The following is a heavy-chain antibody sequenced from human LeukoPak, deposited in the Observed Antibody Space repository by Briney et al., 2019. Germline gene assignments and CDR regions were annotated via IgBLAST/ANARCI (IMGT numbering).Heavy chain of an antibody. CDR3: ARLYGDYFDY. CDR1: GGSISSGGYY. Sequence: SETLSLTCTVSGGSISSGGYYWSWIRQHPGKGLEWIGYIYYSGSTYYNPSLKSRVTISVDTSKNQFSLKLSSVTAADTAVYYCARLYGDYFDYWGQGTLVTVST. J-gene: IGHJ4*02. D-gene: IGHD4-17*01. CDR2: IYYSGST. V-gene: IGHV4-31*03.